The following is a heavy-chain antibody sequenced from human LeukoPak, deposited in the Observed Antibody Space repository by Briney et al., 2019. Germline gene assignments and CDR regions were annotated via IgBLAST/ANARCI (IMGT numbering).Heavy chain of an antibody. V-gene: IGHV4-39*07. CDR3: ARAARGPSKKGYYYYYMDV. Sequence: SETLSLTCTVSGGSIFSTSYYWGWIRQPPGKGLEWIGEINHSGSTNYNPSLKSRVTISVDTSKNQFSLKLSSVTAADTAVYYCARAARGPSKKGYYYYYMDVWGKGTTVTVSS. J-gene: IGHJ6*03. CDR2: INHSGST. CDR1: GGSIFSTSYY.